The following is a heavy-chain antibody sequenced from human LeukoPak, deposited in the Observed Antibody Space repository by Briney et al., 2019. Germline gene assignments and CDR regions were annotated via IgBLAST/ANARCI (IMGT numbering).Heavy chain of an antibody. Sequence: GGSLRLSCAASGLTFSDYYMSWIRQAPGKGLEWLSYISTSGTYTYYADSVKGRFTISRDNAKNSLYLQMNSLRAEDMAVYYCASNSGTHYGLDYWGQGTLVTVSS. CDR3: ASNSGTHYGLDY. V-gene: IGHV3-11*03. J-gene: IGHJ4*02. D-gene: IGHD1-26*01. CDR1: GLTFSDYY. CDR2: ISTSGTYT.